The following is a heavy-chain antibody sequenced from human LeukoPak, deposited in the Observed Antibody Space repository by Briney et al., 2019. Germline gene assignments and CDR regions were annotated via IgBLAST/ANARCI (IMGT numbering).Heavy chain of an antibody. V-gene: IGHV3-20*04. CDR1: GFTFDDYG. CDR3: ARPYCSGGSCYVDY. J-gene: IGHJ4*02. Sequence: GGSLRLSCAASGFTFDDYGMSWVRQAPGKGLEWVSGINWNGGSTVYADSVKGRFTISRDNAKNSIYLQMNSLRAEDTALYYCARPYCSGGSCYVDYWGQGTLVTVSS. CDR2: INWNGGST. D-gene: IGHD2-15*01.